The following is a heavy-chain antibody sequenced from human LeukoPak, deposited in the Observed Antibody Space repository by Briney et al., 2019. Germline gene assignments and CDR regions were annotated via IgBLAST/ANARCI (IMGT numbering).Heavy chain of an antibody. D-gene: IGHD4-17*01. V-gene: IGHV1-18*01. CDR2: ISAYNGNT. J-gene: IGHJ6*03. CDR3: ARGPLDYGDASDYMDV. CDR1: GYTFTSYG. Sequence: GASVKVSCKASGYTFTSYGISWVRQAPGQGLEWMGWISAYNGNTNYAQKLQGRVTMTTDTSTSTAYMELRSLRSDDTAVYYCARGPLDYGDASDYMDVWGKGTTVTISS.